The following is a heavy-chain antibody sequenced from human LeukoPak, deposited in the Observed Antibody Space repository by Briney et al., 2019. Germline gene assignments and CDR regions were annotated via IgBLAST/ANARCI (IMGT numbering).Heavy chain of an antibody. D-gene: IGHD4-23*01. Sequence: SETLSLTCTVSGDSISSYFWSWIRQPPGKGLEWIGYIYYSGSTNYNPSLRSRVTMSVETSKNQFSLKLSSVTAADTAVYYCARAKGSTTTVITDWYFDLWGRGTLVTVSS. CDR3: ARAKGSTTTVITDWYFDL. CDR1: GDSISSYF. V-gene: IGHV4-59*01. J-gene: IGHJ2*01. CDR2: IYYSGST.